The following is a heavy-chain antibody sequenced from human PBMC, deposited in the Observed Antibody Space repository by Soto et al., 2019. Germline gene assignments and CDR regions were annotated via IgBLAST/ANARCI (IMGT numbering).Heavy chain of an antibody. CDR2: SRDKAQGYST. J-gene: IGHJ4*02. Sequence: PGGSLRLSCTGSGFTLSDHYIDWVRQAPGKGLEWVGRSRDKAQGYSTTYAASVKGRFTTSRDESKNSVYLQMSSLRAEDSAVYYCARGSKDSYPGSRIFDFWGRGTLVTVSS. V-gene: IGHV3-72*01. CDR3: ARGSKDSYPGSRIFDF. CDR1: GFTLSDHY. D-gene: IGHD3-10*01.